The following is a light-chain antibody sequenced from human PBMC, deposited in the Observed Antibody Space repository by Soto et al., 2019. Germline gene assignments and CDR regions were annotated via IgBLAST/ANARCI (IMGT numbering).Light chain of an antibody. CDR1: SSDVGGYNY. V-gene: IGLV2-8*01. CDR2: EVS. CDR3: SSYAGSNNWN. Sequence: QSARTQPPSASGSPGQSVTCSCTGTSSDVGGYNYVSWYQQHPGKAPKLMIYEVSKRPSGVPDRFSGSKSGNTASLTVSGLQAEDEADYYCSSYAGSNNWNFGTATKLTVL. J-gene: IGLJ1*01.